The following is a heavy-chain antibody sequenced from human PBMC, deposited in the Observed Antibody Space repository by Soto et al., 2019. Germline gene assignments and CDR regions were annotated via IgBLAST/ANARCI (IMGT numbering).Heavy chain of an antibody. V-gene: IGHV1-24*01. CDR1: GYTLTELS. D-gene: IGHD3-10*01. CDR2: FDLENGET. CDR3: AIEVRRSNQFDH. J-gene: IGHJ4*02. Sequence: GASVKVSCKVSGYTLTELSIHWARQAPGEGLEWMGGFDLENGETIYAQRFQGRVTMTEESSADTPYMELSSLRSEDTAVCYCAIEVRRSNQFDHWGQGTMVTVSS.